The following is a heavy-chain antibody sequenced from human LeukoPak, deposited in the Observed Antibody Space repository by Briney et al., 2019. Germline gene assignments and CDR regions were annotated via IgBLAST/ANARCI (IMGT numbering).Heavy chain of an antibody. CDR1: GGTFNRYA. CDR2: IIPIRGIT. Sequence: SVKVSCKASGGTFNRYAISWVRQAPAPGLEWMGRIIPIRGITNYAQKFQGRVTITADKSTSKAYMELSSPSSADTAVYYCATYYYDSSGYPNAFDYWGQGTLVTVSS. V-gene: IGHV1-69*04. CDR3: ATYYYDSSGYPNAFDY. D-gene: IGHD3-22*01. J-gene: IGHJ4*02.